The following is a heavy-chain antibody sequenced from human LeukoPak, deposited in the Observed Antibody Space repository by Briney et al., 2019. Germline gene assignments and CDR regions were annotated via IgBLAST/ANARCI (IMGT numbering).Heavy chain of an antibody. J-gene: IGHJ4*02. V-gene: IGHV4-59*08. CDR1: GGSISSYY. CDR3: ARHLDYYGSGSYEY. D-gene: IGHD3-10*01. Sequence: SETLSLTCTVSGGSISSYYWSWIRQPPGKGLEWIGYIYYSGSTNYNPSLKSRVTISVDTSKNQFSLKLSSVTAADTAVYYCARHLDYYGSGSYEYWGQGTLVTVSS. CDR2: IYYSGST.